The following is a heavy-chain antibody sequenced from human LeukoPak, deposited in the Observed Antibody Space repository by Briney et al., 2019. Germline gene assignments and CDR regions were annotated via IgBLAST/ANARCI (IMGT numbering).Heavy chain of an antibody. CDR1: GFTFSSYS. J-gene: IGHJ4*02. CDR2: IKQDGSEK. Sequence: GGSLRLSCAASGFTFSSYSMNWVRQAPGKGLEWVANIKQDGSEKYYVDSVKGRFTISRDNAKNSLYLQMNSLRAEDTAVYYCARGYSSGWEVLGVVGFDYWGQGTLVTVSS. V-gene: IGHV3-7*01. CDR3: ARGYSSGWEVLGVVGFDY. D-gene: IGHD6-19*01.